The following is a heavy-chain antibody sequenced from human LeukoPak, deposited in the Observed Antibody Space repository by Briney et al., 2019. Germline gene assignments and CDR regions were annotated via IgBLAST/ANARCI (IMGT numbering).Heavy chain of an antibody. CDR3: ARDYYDSSGYFDY. V-gene: IGHV3-33*01. CDR2: IWYDGSNK. J-gene: IGHJ4*02. Sequence: GGSLRLSCAASGFTFSSYGMHWVRQAPGKGLEWVAVIWYDGSNKYYADSVKGRFTISRDNSKNTLYLQMNSLRAEDTAVYYCARDYYDSSGYFDYWGQGTLVTVSS. CDR1: GFTFSSYG. D-gene: IGHD3-22*01.